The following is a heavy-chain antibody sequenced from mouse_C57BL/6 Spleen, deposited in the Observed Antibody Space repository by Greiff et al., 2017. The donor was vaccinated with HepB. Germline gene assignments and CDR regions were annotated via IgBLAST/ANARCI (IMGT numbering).Heavy chain of an antibody. J-gene: IGHJ1*03. V-gene: IGHV1-7*01. Sequence: QVQLKESGAELAKPGASVKLSCKASGYTFTSYWMHWVKQRPGQGLEWIGYINPSSGYTKYNQKFKDKATLTADKSSSTAYMQLSSLTYEDSAVYYCARSDYGWYFDVWGTGTTVTVSS. CDR3: ARSDYGWYFDV. D-gene: IGHD1-1*01. CDR2: INPSSGYT. CDR1: GYTFTSYW.